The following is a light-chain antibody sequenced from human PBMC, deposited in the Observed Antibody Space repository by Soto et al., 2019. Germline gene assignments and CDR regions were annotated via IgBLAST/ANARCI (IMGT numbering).Light chain of an antibody. Sequence: DIQMTQSPSSLSASVGDRATITCRASQGISNYLAWYQQKPGKVPKLLIYAASTLQPGVPSRFSGSGSGTDFTLTISSLQTEDVATYYCQKYNGAPWTFGQGTKVEIE. J-gene: IGKJ1*01. CDR1: QGISNY. V-gene: IGKV1-27*01. CDR2: AAS. CDR3: QKYNGAPWT.